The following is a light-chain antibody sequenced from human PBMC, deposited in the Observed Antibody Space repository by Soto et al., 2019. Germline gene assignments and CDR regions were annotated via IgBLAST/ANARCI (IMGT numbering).Light chain of an antibody. CDR3: ATWDDSLNRVV. J-gene: IGLJ2*01. CDR1: SSNIGSNT. V-gene: IGLV1-44*01. Sequence: QSVLIQPPSASETPGQRVTISCSGSSSNIGSNTVFWYQQLPGTAPKLLIYTDHQRPSGVPGRFSGSRSGTSASLAISGLHSEDEADYYCATWDDSLNRVVFGGGTKLTVL. CDR2: TDH.